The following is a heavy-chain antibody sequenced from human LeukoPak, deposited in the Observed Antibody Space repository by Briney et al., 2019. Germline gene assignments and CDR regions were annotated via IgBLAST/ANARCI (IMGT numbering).Heavy chain of an antibody. CDR1: GGSISSSSYY. V-gene: IGHV4-39*07. Sequence: SETLSLTCTVSGGSISSSSYYWGWIRQPPGKGLEWIGSIYYSGSTYYNPSLKSRVTISVDTSKNQFSLKLSSVTAADTAVYYCARAPTIFGVVTGFDYWGQGTLVTVSS. CDR3: ARAPTIFGVVTGFDY. J-gene: IGHJ4*02. D-gene: IGHD3-3*01. CDR2: IYYSGST.